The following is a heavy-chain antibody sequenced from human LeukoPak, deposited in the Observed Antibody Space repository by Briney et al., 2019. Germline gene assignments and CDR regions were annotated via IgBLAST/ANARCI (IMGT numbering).Heavy chain of an antibody. CDR2: ISGSGGST. CDR3: AKRGSGYSSDKNWLTLVYYMDV. D-gene: IGHD6-19*01. V-gene: IGHV3-23*01. Sequence: PGGPLRLSCAASGFTFSSYVMSWVRQAPGKGLEWVSAISGSGGSTYYADSVKGRFTISRDNSKNTLYLQMNSLRAEDTAVYYCAKRGSGYSSDKNWLTLVYYMDVWGKGTTVTVSS. CDR1: GFTFSSYV. J-gene: IGHJ6*03.